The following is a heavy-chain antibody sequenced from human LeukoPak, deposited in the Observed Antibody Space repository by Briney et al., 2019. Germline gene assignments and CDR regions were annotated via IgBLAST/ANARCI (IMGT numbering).Heavy chain of an antibody. V-gene: IGHV1-18*01. CDR2: ISAYNGNT. D-gene: IGHD3-22*01. Sequence: ASVKVSCKASGYTFTSYGISWVRQAPGQGLEWMGWISAYNGNTNYAQKLQGRVTMTTDTSTSTAYMELRSLRSYDTAVYYCARVGVYDSSGYYYGVFDIWGKGTRVTVSS. CDR1: GYTFTSYG. J-gene: IGHJ3*02. CDR3: ARVGVYDSSGYYYGVFDI.